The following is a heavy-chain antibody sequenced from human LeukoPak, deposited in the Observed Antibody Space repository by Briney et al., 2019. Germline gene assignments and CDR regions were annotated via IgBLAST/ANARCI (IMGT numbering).Heavy chain of an antibody. Sequence: SVKVSCKASGGTFSSYAISWVRQAPGQGLEWMGGIIPIFGTANYAQKFQGRVTITADESTSTAYMELSSLRSEDTAVYYCARGRLDIVVVPAALAYWSQACLVTV. V-gene: IGHV1-69*13. CDR3: ARGRLDIVVVPAALAY. D-gene: IGHD2-2*03. J-gene: IGHJ4*02. CDR1: GGTFSSYA. CDR2: IIPIFGTA.